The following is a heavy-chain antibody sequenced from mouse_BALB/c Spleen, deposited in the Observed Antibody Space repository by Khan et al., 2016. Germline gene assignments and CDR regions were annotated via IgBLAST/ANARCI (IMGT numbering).Heavy chain of an antibody. V-gene: IGHV14-3*02. CDR1: GFNIKDTY. CDR3: ARSNHGNYEEGYTMDY. Sequence: EVELVESGAELVKPGASVKLSCTASGFNIKDTYMHWVKQRPEQGLEWLGRIDPANGNTKYDPKFQGKATITADTSSNTAYLQLSSLTSEDTAVYYCARSNHGNYEEGYTMDYWGQGTSVTVSS. CDR2: IDPANGNT. D-gene: IGHD2-1*01. J-gene: IGHJ4*01.